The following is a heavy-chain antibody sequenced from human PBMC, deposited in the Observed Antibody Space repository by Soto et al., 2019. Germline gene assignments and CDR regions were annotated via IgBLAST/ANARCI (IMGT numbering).Heavy chain of an antibody. CDR3: ARDGYGDFDY. Sequence: QVQLVESGGGVVQPGRSLRLSCAASGFTFSSYGMHWVRQAPGKGLEWVAVIWYDGSNKYYADSVKGRFTISRDNSKNTVYLQMNSLRAEDTAVYYCARDGYGDFDYWGQGTLVTVSS. CDR1: GFTFSSYG. CDR2: IWYDGSNK. V-gene: IGHV3-33*01. D-gene: IGHD4-17*01. J-gene: IGHJ4*02.